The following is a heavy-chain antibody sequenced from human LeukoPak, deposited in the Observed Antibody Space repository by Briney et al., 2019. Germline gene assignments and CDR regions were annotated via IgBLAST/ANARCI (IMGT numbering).Heavy chain of an antibody. J-gene: IGHJ4*02. D-gene: IGHD3-22*01. CDR1: GFTFSSYA. V-gene: IGHV3-23*01. CDR3: AKDTYYYDSSGYY. CDR2: ISGSGGST. Sequence: GGSLRLSCAASGFTFSSYAMSWVRQTPGKGLEWVSAISGSGGSTYYADSVKGRFTISRDNSKNTLYLQMNSLRAEDTAVYYCAKDTYYYDSSGYYGGQGTLVTVSS.